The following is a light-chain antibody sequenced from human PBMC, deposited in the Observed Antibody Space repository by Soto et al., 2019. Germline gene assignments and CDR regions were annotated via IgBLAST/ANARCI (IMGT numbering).Light chain of an antibody. J-gene: IGLJ2*01. CDR2: DVT. V-gene: IGLV2-14*03. CDR1: SSDVGGYNY. CDR3: SSYTTTSTVV. Sequence: QSVLTQPASVSESPGQSITISCTGTSSDVGGYNYVSWYQHHPGKAPKLMIYDVTNRPSGVSNRFSGSKSGNTASLTISGVQSEDEASYYCSSYTTTSTVVFGGGTKLTVL.